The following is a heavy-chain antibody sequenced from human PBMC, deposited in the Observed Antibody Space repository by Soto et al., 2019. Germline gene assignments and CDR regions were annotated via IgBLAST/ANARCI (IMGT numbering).Heavy chain of an antibody. D-gene: IGHD4-17*01. J-gene: IGHJ5*02. V-gene: IGHV3-9*01. CDR3: AKDYFRLRGIEYNWFDP. Sequence: PXGSLRLSFAASGFTFGDYAMHWVRLAPGRGLEWVSAITWNSDNIGYADSVKGRFTISRDNAKSSLYLQMNSLRHEDTAIYYCAKDYFRLRGIEYNWFDPWGQGTQVTVSS. CDR1: GFTFGDYA. CDR2: ITWNSDNI.